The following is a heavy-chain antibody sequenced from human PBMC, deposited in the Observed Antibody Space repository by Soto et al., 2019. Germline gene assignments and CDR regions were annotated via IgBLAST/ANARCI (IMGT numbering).Heavy chain of an antibody. J-gene: IGHJ4*02. CDR2: IYYSGST. Sequence: SETLSLTCTVSGGSISSSSYYWGWIRQPPGKGLEWIGSIYYSGSTYYNPSLKSRVTISVDTSKNQFSLKLSSVTAADTAVYYCARHDTVSLWGQGTLVTVSS. CDR1: GGSISSSSYY. V-gene: IGHV4-39*01. CDR3: ARHDTVSL.